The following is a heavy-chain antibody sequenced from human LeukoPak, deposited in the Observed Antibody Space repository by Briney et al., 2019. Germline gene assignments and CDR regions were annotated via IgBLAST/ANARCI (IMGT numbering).Heavy chain of an antibody. Sequence: PSETLSPTCTVSGGSISSYFWSWIRQPPGKALEWIGYIYYAGNTKYSPSLKGRVTISVDTSKNQFSLRLSSVTAADTAVYYCAGHVAVTPWYFDLWGRGTLVTVSS. J-gene: IGHJ2*01. V-gene: IGHV4-59*08. D-gene: IGHD4-17*01. CDR1: GGSISSYF. CDR3: AGHVAVTPWYFDL. CDR2: IYYAGNT.